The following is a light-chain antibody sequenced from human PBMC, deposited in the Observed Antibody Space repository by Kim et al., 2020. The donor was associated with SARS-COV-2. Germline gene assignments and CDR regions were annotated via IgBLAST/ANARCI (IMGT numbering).Light chain of an antibody. CDR3: AVWDAGLNGVV. Sequence: ELTQPPSASGTPGQRVTISCSGSSSNIGSNSVNWYQQLPGTAPKLLIYNNNGRPSGVPDRFSASKSGTSASLAISGLQSEDECDYYCAVWDAGLNGVVFGGGTQLTVL. CDR2: NNN. V-gene: IGLV1-44*01. J-gene: IGLJ3*02. CDR1: SSNIGSNS.